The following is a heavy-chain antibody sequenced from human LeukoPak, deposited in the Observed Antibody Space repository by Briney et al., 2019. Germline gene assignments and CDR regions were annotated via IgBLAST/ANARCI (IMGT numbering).Heavy chain of an antibody. V-gene: IGHV4-30-2*01. CDR2: IYHSGST. CDR3: ARGQSFRGITFGGVITD. D-gene: IGHD3-16*02. CDR1: GGSISSGGYY. Sequence: PSQTLSLTCTVSGGSISSGGYYWSWIRQPPGKGLEWIGNIYHSGSTYYNPSLKSRVTISVDRSKNQFSLKLSSVTAADTAVYYCARGQSFRGITFGGVITDWGQGTLVTVSS. J-gene: IGHJ4*02.